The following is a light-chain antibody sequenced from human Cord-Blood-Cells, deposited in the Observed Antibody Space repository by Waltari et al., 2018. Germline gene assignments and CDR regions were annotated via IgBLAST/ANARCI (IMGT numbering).Light chain of an antibody. CDR3: QQYYSTPQVT. J-gene: IGKJ4*01. V-gene: IGKV4-1*01. Sequence: EIVMTQSPDSLAVSLGERATINCKSSQSVLYSSNNKNYLAWYQQKPGQPPKLLIYWASTRESGVPDRFSGSGSGTDFTLTISSLQAEDVAFYYCQQYYSTPQVTFGGGTKVEIK. CDR2: WAS. CDR1: QSVLYSSNNKNY.